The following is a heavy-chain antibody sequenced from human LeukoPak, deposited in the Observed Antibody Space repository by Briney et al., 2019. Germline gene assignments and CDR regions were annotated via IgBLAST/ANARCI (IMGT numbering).Heavy chain of an antibody. CDR2: IWYDGSNK. CDR3: AREDYYGSGSFDY. J-gene: IGHJ4*02. V-gene: IGHV3-33*01. CDR1: GFTFSSYG. Sequence: GRSLRLSCAASGFTFSSYGMHWVRQAPGKGLEWVAVIWYDGSNKYYADSVKGRFTISRDNSKNPLYLQMNRLRAEDTAVYYCAREDYYGSGSFDYWGQGTLVTVSS. D-gene: IGHD3-10*01.